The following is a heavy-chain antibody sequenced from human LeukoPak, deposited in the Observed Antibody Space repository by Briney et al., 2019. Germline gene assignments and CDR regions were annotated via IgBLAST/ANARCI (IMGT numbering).Heavy chain of an antibody. J-gene: IGHJ6*02. CDR2: FDPEDGET. Sequence: GASVKVSCKVSGYTLTELSMHWVRQAPGKGLEWMGGFDPEDGETIYAQKFQGRVTKTRDTSTSTVYMELSSLRSEDTAVYYCARSHDSTYYYGSGSPYGMDVWGQGTTVTVSS. CDR3: ARSHDSTYYYGSGSPYGMDV. D-gene: IGHD3-10*01. V-gene: IGHV1-24*01. CDR1: GYTLTELS.